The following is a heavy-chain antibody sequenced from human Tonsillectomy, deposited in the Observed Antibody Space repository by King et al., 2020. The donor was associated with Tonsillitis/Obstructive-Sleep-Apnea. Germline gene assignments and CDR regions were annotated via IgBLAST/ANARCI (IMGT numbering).Heavy chain of an antibody. V-gene: IGHV1-2*02. Sequence: VQLVESGAEVKKPGASVKVSCKASGYTFTGYYMHWVRQAPGQGLEWMGWINPNSGGTNYAQKFQGRVTMTRDTSISTAYMELSRLRSDDTAVYYWASSNIVVVPAADTPYGMDVWGQGTTVTVSS. J-gene: IGHJ6*02. D-gene: IGHD2-2*01. CDR1: GYTFTGYY. CDR3: ASSNIVVVPAADTPYGMDV. CDR2: INPNSGGT.